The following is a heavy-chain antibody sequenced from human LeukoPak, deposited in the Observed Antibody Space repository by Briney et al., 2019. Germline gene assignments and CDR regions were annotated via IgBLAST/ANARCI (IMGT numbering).Heavy chain of an antibody. V-gene: IGHV4-39*07. CDR2: IYYSGST. J-gene: IGHJ4*02. CDR1: GGSISSSSYY. CDR3: ARDTGEQLAVDY. D-gene: IGHD6-6*01. Sequence: SETLSLTCTVSGGSISSSSYYWGWIRQPPGKGLEWIGSIYYSGSTYYNPSLKSRVTISVDTSKNQFSLKLSSVTAADTAVYYCARDTGEQLAVDYWGQGTLVTVSS.